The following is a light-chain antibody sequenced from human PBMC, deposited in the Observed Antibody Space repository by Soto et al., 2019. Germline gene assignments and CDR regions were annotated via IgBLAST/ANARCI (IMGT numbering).Light chain of an antibody. CDR1: QSVSDY. V-gene: IGKV3-11*01. CDR2: DAS. J-gene: IGKJ1*01. Sequence: EMVMTQSPAILSVSPGESATLSCRASQSVSDYLAWYQQKPGQPPRLLIYDASKRATGIPPRFSGSGSTTDFTLTISSLEPEDFAVYYCHQRGNGPPWTFGQGTKVDIK. CDR3: HQRGNGPPWT.